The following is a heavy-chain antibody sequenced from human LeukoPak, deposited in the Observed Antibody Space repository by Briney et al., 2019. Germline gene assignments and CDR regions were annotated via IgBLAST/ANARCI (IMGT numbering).Heavy chain of an antibody. CDR2: ISAYNGNT. CDR1: GYTFTSYG. Sequence: ASVNVSCKASGYTFTSYGISWVRQAPGQGLEWMGWISAYNGNTNYAQKLQGRVTMTTDTSTSTAYMELRSLRSDDTAVYYCARTRGDYGDYGMDVWGQGTTVTVSS. J-gene: IGHJ6*02. CDR3: ARTRGDYGDYGMDV. V-gene: IGHV1-18*01. D-gene: IGHD4-17*01.